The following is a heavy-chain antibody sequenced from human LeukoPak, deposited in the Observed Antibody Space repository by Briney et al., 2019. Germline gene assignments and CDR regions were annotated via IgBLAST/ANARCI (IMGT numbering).Heavy chain of an antibody. Sequence: PSRTLSLTCTVSGGSISSYYWSWIRQPPGKGLEWIGYIYYSGSTNYNPSLKSRVTISVDTSKNQFSLKLSSVTAADTAVYYCARDTRSTSLFDPWGQGTLVTVSS. D-gene: IGHD2-2*01. V-gene: IGHV4-59*01. CDR2: IYYSGST. J-gene: IGHJ5*02. CDR1: GGSISSYY. CDR3: ARDTRSTSLFDP.